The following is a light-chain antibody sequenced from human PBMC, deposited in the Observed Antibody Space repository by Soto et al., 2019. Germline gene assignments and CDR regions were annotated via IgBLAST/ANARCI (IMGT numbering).Light chain of an antibody. V-gene: IGKV1-5*01. Sequence: IQVTQNTSIMSSYVGERVTITCRASQSSSRGLAWYQQKPGKAPNVLIYDASTLESGVPSRFSGSGSGTEFTLTISSLQPEDFATYYCQHYSTVWAFGQGTKV. CDR3: QHYSTVWA. CDR2: DAS. J-gene: IGKJ1*01. CDR1: QSSSRG.